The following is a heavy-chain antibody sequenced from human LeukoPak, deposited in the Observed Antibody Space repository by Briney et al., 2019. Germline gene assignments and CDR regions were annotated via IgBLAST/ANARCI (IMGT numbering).Heavy chain of an antibody. CDR2: IRSKAYGGTT. CDR3: TIDYYDSSGYPDY. J-gene: IGHJ4*02. CDR1: GFTFGDYA. Sequence: AGRSLRLSCTASGFTFGDYAMSWVRQAPGKGLEWVGFIRSKAYGGTTEYAASVKGRFPISRDDSKSIAYLQMNSLKTEDTAVYYCTIDYYDSSGYPDYWGQGTLVTVSS. D-gene: IGHD3-22*01. V-gene: IGHV3-49*04.